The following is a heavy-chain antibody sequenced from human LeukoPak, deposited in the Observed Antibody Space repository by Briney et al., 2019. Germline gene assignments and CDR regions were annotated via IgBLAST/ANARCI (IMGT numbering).Heavy chain of an antibody. CDR3: ATSPYCSNGICFTRWYFDL. V-gene: IGHV4-59*01. J-gene: IGHJ2*01. CDR2: FSNSGTN. D-gene: IGHD2-8*01. Sequence: TSETLSLTCTVSGGSISDYYWSWIRQPPGKGLEWIGYFSNSGTNNYNPSLKGRVTMSVDTSKNQFSLQLTSVTAADTAVYYCATSPYCSNGICFTRWYFDLWGRGTLVTVSS. CDR1: GGSISDYY.